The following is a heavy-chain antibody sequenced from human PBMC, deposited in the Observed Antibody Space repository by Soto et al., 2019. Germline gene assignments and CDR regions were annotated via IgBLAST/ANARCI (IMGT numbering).Heavy chain of an antibody. J-gene: IGHJ5*02. V-gene: IGHV1-69*13. CDR1: GYTFTGYY. CDR3: ARGRGSYAETLDP. CDR2: IIPIFGTA. D-gene: IGHD1-26*01. Sequence: SVKVSCKASGYTFTGYYMHWVRQAPGQGLEWMGGIIPIFGTANYAQKFQGRVTVTADESTSTAYMELSSLRSEDTAVYYCARGRGSYAETLDPWGQGTLVTVSS.